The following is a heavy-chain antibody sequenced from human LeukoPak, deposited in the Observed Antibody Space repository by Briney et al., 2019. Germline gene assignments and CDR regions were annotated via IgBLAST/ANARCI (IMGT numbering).Heavy chain of an antibody. CDR1: GYTFTSYG. CDR3: ARMAQGRYFGWSNWFDP. D-gene: IGHD3-9*01. J-gene: IGHJ5*02. CDR2: ISAYNGNT. Sequence: ASVKVSCKASGYTFTSYGISWVRQAPGQGLEWMGWISAYNGNTNYAQKLQGRVTMTTDTSTSTAYMELRSLRSDDTAVYYCARMAQGRYFGWSNWFDPWGQGTLVTVSS. V-gene: IGHV1-18*04.